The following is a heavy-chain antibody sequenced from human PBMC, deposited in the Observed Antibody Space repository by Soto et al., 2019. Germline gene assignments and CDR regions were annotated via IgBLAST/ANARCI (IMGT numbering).Heavy chain of an antibody. CDR3: AHRRPRGPFDY. V-gene: IGHV2-5*02. Sequence: QITLKESGPTLVKPTQTLTLTCTFSGFSLSTSGVGVGWIRQPPGKALEWLALIYWDDDKRYSPSLKDRLTXSXXTSKNPVVLTMTHMDPVDTATYCCAHRRPRGPFDYWGQGTLVTVSS. CDR2: IYWDDDK. J-gene: IGHJ4*02. D-gene: IGHD3-16*01. CDR1: GFSLSTSGVG.